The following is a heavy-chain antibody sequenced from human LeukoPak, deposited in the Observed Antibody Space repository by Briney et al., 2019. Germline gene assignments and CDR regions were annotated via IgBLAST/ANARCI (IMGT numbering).Heavy chain of an antibody. CDR1: GYSISSGHF. CDR3: ARHVSYNIIGSHWGGFDP. D-gene: IGHD3-22*01. J-gene: IGHJ5*02. V-gene: IGHV4-38-2*01. Sequence: PSETLSLTCAVSGYSISSGHFWGWIRQPPGKGLEWFGSIFQSGTTYYNPSLKSRVTISVDTSKNHFSLNLSSVTAADTAVYYCARHVSYNIIGSHWGGFDPWGQGTLVTVSS. CDR2: IFQSGTT.